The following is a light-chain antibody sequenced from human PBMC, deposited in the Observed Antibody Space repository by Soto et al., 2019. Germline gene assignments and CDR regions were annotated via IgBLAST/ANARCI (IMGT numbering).Light chain of an antibody. CDR2: EVS. J-gene: IGLJ2*01. CDR1: SRDVGAYNY. CDR3: SSYSSTNTFIL. V-gene: IGLV2-14*01. Sequence: QSALTQPASVSGSPGQSITISCTGTSRDVGAYNYVSWYQQHPGKAPKLMIYEVSDRPSGVSNRFSGSKSDNTASLTISGLQAEDEADYYCSSYSSTNTFILFGGGTKLTVL.